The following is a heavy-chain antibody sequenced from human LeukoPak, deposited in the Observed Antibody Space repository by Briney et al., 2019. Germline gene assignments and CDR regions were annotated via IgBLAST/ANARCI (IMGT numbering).Heavy chain of an antibody. D-gene: IGHD3-22*01. Sequence: GGSLRLSCAVSGITLSNYGMSWIRQAPGKGLEWVAGISDSGGGTNYADSVKGRFTISRDNPKNTLYLQMNSLRAEDTAVYFCAKRGVVIRVILVGFHKEAYYFDSWGQGALVTVSS. CDR3: AKRGVVIRVILVGFHKEAYYFDS. V-gene: IGHV3-23*01. CDR1: GITLSNYG. J-gene: IGHJ4*02. CDR2: ISDSGGGT.